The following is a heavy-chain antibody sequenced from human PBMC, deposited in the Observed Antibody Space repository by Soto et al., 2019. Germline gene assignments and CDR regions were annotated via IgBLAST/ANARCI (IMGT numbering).Heavy chain of an antibody. CDR3: ARSIVVVTYFDY. J-gene: IGHJ4*02. CDR1: GYTFTSYA. V-gene: IGHV1-3*01. Sequence: VKVSCKASGYTFTSYAMHWVRQAPGQRLEWMGWINAGNGNTKYSQKFQGRVTITRDTSASTAYMELSSLRSEDTAVYYCARSIVVVTYFDYWGQGTLVTVSS. CDR2: INAGNGNT. D-gene: IGHD2-21*02.